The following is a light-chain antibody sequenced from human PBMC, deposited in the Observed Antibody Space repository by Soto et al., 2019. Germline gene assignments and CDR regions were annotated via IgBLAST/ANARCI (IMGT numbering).Light chain of an antibody. J-gene: IGKJ1*01. V-gene: IGKV3-11*01. CDR1: QSISYY. Sequence: VLVQSQALVSLAPGPGKSDTLSCRASQSISYYLAWYQQKPGQAPRLLIYDAVNRATGIPGRFRGSGSGTDFTLTISSLEPEDFAVYYCQQRSDWPSTFGQGTKVDIK. CDR3: QQRSDWPST. CDR2: DAV.